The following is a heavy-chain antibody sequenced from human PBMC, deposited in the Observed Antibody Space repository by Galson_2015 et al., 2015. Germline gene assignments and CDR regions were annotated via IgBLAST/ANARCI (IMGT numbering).Heavy chain of an antibody. CDR1: GFTVATHY. CDR3: ARAPLRDYGDYLDY. D-gene: IGHD4-17*01. Sequence: SLRLSCAASGFTVATHYMSWVRQAPGKGLEWVSVIYSDGRSFYGDSVTGRFAISRDSSKNALHLQMNSLRAEDTAVYYCARAPLRDYGDYLDYWGQGALVTVSS. CDR2: IYSDGRS. J-gene: IGHJ4*02. V-gene: IGHV3-53*01.